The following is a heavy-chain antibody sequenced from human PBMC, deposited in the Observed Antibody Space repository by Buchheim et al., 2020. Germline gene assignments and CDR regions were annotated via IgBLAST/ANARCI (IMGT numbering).Heavy chain of an antibody. CDR1: GYTFTSYD. J-gene: IGHJ6*02. CDR3: ARAGYPFWGGYYRYYYYYGMEV. V-gene: IGHV1-8*01. D-gene: IGHD3-3*01. Sequence: QVQLVQSGAEVKKPGASVKVSCKASGYTFTSYDINWVRQATGQGLEWMGWMNPNSGNTGYAQKFQGRVTMTRNTSISTAYMGLGSLRSEDTAVYYCARAGYPFWGGYYRYYYYYGMEVWGQGTT. CDR2: MNPNSGNT.